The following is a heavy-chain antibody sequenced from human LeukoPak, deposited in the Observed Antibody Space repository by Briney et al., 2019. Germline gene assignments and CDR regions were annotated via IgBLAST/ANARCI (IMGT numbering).Heavy chain of an antibody. Sequence: GGSLRLSCAASGFTFSSYEMSWVRQAPGKGLEWVSDISASGSTIHYADSVKGRFTISRDDAKNSVYLQMNSLRVEDTAAYYCARIRVHYHNGLDVWGQGTTVTVSS. D-gene: IGHD1-1*01. J-gene: IGHJ6*02. CDR1: GFTFSSYE. CDR3: ARIRVHYHNGLDV. V-gene: IGHV3-48*03. CDR2: ISASGSTI.